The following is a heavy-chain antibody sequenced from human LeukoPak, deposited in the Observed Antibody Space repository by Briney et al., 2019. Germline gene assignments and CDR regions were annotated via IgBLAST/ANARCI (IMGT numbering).Heavy chain of an antibody. CDR2: MYIGGST. Sequence: PSQTLSLTCTVSGGSISSGSYFWSWIRQPAGKGLEWIGRMYIGGSTNYNPSLKSRVSISVDTSKNQFSLKLSSVTAADTAVYYCARGPIVVVPAAIPPCFDYWGQGTLVTVSS. CDR3: ARGPIVVVPAAIPPCFDY. J-gene: IGHJ4*02. D-gene: IGHD2-2*02. CDR1: GGSISSGSYF. V-gene: IGHV4-61*02.